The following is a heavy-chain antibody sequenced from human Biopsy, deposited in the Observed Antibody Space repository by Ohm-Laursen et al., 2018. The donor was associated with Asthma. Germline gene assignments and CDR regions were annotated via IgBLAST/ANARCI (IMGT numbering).Heavy chain of an antibody. CDR2: VSYDGGVV. CDR3: AKRRGYSDLTDFDH. D-gene: IGHD3-3*01. CDR1: GFTFSDYD. Sequence: SLRLSCAASGFTFSDYDMHWVRQAPGKGLEWVAVVSYDGGVVHYADSMRGRFAISRGNAKSTLYLQMNRLRTDDTAVYFCAKRRGYSDLTDFDHWGQGTLVTVSS. V-gene: IGHV3-30*09. J-gene: IGHJ4*02.